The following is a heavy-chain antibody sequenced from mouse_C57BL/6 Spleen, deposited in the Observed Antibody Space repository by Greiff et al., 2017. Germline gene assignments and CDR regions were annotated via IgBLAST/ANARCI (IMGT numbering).Heavy chain of an antibody. J-gene: IGHJ1*03. CDR1: VFSLRTFGLG. CDR2: IWWDDDK. V-gene: IGHV8-8*01. CDR3: ARIGPVNDWYFDV. D-gene: IGHD2-12*01. Sequence: QVTLKVSVPGILQPSQTLRLTCSFSVFSLRTFGLGVGWIRQPSGKGLEWLAHIWWDDDKYYNPALKSRLTISKDTSKNQVFLKIANVDTAVTATYYCARIGPVNDWYFDVWGTGTTVTGSS.